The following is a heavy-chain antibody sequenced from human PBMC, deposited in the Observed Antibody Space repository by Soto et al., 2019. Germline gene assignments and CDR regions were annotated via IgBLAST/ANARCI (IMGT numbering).Heavy chain of an antibody. CDR3: AKSIVVVNDLEY. V-gene: IGHV1-3*05. J-gene: IGHJ4*02. CDR2: INAGNGNT. CDR1: GYTFTSYA. D-gene: IGHD2-2*01. Sequence: QVQLVQSGAEEKKPGASVKVSCKASGYTFTSYAMHWVRQAPGQGLEWMGWINAGNGNTNYSQKFQGRVTITRDTSAGKAYMALNSLLSEDTAVYSCAKSIVVVNDLEYWGQVALVSVSS.